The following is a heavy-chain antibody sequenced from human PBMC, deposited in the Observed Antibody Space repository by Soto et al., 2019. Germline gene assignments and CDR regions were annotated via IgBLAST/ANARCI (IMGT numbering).Heavy chain of an antibody. J-gene: IGHJ6*02. D-gene: IGHD3-3*01. CDR2: IYYSGST. V-gene: IGHV4-59*01. CDR1: GGSISSYY. CDR3: ARGGNNYDFWSGYSTPYGRDV. Sequence: PSETLSLTCTVSGGSISSYYWSWIRQPPGKGLEWIGYIYYSGSTNYNPSLKSRVTISVDTSKNQFSLKLSSVTAADTAVYHCARGGNNYDFWSGYSTPYGRDVWGQGTTVTVSS.